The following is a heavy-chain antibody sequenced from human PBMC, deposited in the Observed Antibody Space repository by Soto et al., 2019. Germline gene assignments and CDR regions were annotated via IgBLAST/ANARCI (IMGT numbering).Heavy chain of an antibody. CDR3: AKDTPIKDFWSAYFRGYGMDV. CDR2: ISYDGSNK. Sequence: QVQLVESGGGVVQPGRSLRLSCAASGFTFSNYGMHWVRQAPGKGLEWVAVISYDGSNKHYADSVKGRFTISRDNSKNTLYLQMNRLRAEDTAVSYCAKDTPIKDFWSAYFRGYGMDVWGQGTTVTVSS. D-gene: IGHD3-3*01. J-gene: IGHJ6*02. V-gene: IGHV3-30*18. CDR1: GFTFSNYG.